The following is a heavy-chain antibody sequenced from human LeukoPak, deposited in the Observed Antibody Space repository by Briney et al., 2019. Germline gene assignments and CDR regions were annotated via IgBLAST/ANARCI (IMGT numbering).Heavy chain of an antibody. CDR3: ARDPPYYDSSGYYYFPGDY. V-gene: IGHV1-18*04. Sequence: ASVKVSCRASGYTFVSYGITWVRQAPGQGLEWMGWISAYNGNTNYAQKLQGRATMTTDTSTSTAYMELRSLRSDDTAVYYCARDPPYYDSSGYYYFPGDYWGQGTLVTVSS. D-gene: IGHD3-22*01. CDR2: ISAYNGNT. CDR1: GYTFVSYG. J-gene: IGHJ4*02.